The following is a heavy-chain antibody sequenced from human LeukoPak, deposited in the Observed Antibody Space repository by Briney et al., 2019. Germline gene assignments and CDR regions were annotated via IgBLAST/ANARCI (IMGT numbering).Heavy chain of an antibody. V-gene: IGHV3-74*03. J-gene: IGHJ4*02. CDR3: ARDVYGLGDS. CDR2: VNSDGSAP. D-gene: IGHD2-8*01. CDR1: GFPVSDCW. Sequence: GGPLRLSYAASGFPVSDCWMHWVRHAPEKWLMWFSKVNSDGSAPQYAESVKGRFTISRHNAKNTLSLQMNSLRAEDTAVYYCARDVYGLGDSRGPGALVTVSS.